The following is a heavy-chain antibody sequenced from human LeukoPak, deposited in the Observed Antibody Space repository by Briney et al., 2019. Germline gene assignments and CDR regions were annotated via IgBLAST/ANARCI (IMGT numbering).Heavy chain of an antibody. Sequence: PGGSQRLSCAASGFTFSSYGMNWVRQAPGKGLEWVAVIWYDGSNKYYADSVKGRFTISRDNSKNTVYLQMNSLRVEDTAVYYCARGYSGYDSLYYFDYWGQGTLVTVSS. V-gene: IGHV3-33*08. D-gene: IGHD5-12*01. CDR1: GFTFSSYG. CDR2: IWYDGSNK. J-gene: IGHJ4*02. CDR3: ARGYSGYDSLYYFDY.